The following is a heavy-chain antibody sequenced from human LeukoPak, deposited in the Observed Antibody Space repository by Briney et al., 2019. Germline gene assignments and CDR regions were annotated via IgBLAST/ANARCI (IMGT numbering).Heavy chain of an antibody. J-gene: IGHJ4*02. Sequence: GSSVKVSCKASGGTFSSYAISWVRQAPGQGLEWMGRIIPILGIANYAQKFQGRVTITADKSTSTAYMELSSLRSGDTAVYYCARDPISYSSGWYGEDDYWGQGTLVTVSS. V-gene: IGHV1-69*04. CDR3: ARDPISYSSGWYGEDDY. CDR2: IIPILGIA. CDR1: GGTFSSYA. D-gene: IGHD6-19*01.